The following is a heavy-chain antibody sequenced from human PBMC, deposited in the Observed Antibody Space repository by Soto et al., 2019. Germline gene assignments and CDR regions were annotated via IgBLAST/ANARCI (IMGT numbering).Heavy chain of an antibody. CDR3: ARERSYYYAMDV. Sequence: QVQLVQSGAEVKKSGFPVKVSCTASGGTFSSYSINWVRQAPGQGLEWMGGVIPIFGKPTYAQKFQGRLRITADKSTSTAYMELTSLRYDDTAVYYCARERSYYYAMDVWGQGTTVTVSS. CDR1: GGTFSSYS. CDR2: VIPIFGKP. V-gene: IGHV1-69*06. J-gene: IGHJ6*02.